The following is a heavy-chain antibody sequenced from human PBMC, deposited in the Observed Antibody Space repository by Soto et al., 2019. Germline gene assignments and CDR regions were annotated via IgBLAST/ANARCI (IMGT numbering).Heavy chain of an antibody. Sequence: PSETLSLTCTVSGDAIGTTHSYWAWIRQSPGKGLEWIGNIHYSGSTYYMPSLRSRVTLSVDTSKNQFSLRLPFVTAEDTAVYYCARHEGNGNVWPLDYWGQGILVTVSS. CDR1: GDAIGTTHSY. CDR3: ARHEGNGNVWPLDY. D-gene: IGHD2-8*01. V-gene: IGHV4-39*01. J-gene: IGHJ4*02. CDR2: IHYSGST.